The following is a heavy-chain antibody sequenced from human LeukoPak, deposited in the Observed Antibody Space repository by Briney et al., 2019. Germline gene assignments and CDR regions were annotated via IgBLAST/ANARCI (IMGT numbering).Heavy chain of an antibody. CDR3: ARDLGYYDSSGYSS. CDR1: GFTVSSNY. Sequence: GGSLRLSCAASGFTVSSNYMSWVRQAPGKGLEWVSVIYSGGSTYYADSVKGRFTISRDNSKNKLYLQMNSLRAEDTAVYYCARDLGYYDSSGYSSWGQGTLVTVSS. V-gene: IGHV3-66*02. D-gene: IGHD3-22*01. CDR2: IYSGGST. J-gene: IGHJ4*02.